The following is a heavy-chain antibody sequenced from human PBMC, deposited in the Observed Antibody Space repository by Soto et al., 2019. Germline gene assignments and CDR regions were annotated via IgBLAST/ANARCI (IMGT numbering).Heavy chain of an antibody. V-gene: IGHV5-51*01. CDR1: GYSFTSYW. CDR3: ARRDGSYSSVNWFDP. Sequence: GESLKISCKGSGYSFTSYWIGWVRQMPGKGLEWMGIIYPGDSDTRYSPSFQGQVTISADKSISTAYLQWSSLKASDTAMDYCARRDGSYSSVNWFDPWGQGTLVTVSS. J-gene: IGHJ5*02. D-gene: IGHD1-26*01. CDR2: IYPGDSDT.